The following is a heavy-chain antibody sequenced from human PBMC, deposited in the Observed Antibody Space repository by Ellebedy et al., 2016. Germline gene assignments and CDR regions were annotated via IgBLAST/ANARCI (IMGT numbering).Heavy chain of an antibody. CDR2: ISSSGSTI. CDR1: GFTFSDYY. CDR3: ARGYSYGHRVYYYYGMDV. J-gene: IGHJ6*02. D-gene: IGHD5-18*01. Sequence: GESLKISXAASGFTFSDYYMSWIRQAPGKGLEWVSYISSSGSTIYYADSVKGRFTTSRDNAKNSLYLQMNSLRAEDTAVYYCARGYSYGHRVYYYYGMDVWGQGTTVTVSS. V-gene: IGHV3-11*01.